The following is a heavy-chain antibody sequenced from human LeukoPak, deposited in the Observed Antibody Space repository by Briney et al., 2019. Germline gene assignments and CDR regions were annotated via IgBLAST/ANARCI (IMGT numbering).Heavy chain of an antibody. D-gene: IGHD1-26*01. Sequence: ASVKVSCKASGYTFTSYVISWVRQAPGQGLEWMGWISAYNGNTNYAQKLQGRVTMTTDTSTSTAYMELRSLRSDDTAVYYCARGLARFKELLHSDYWGQGTLVTVSS. CDR3: ARGLARFKELLHSDY. CDR1: GYTFTSYV. J-gene: IGHJ4*02. CDR2: ISAYNGNT. V-gene: IGHV1-18*01.